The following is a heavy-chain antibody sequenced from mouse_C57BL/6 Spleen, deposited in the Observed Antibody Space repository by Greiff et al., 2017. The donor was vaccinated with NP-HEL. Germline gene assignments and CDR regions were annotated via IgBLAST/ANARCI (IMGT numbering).Heavy chain of an antibody. CDR2: IYPSDSET. CDR3: AREYDYDGYWYFDV. CDR1: GYTFTSYW. J-gene: IGHJ1*03. Sequence: VQLQQPGAELVRPGSSVKLSCKASGYTFTSYWMDWVKQRPGQGLEWIGNIYPSDSETHYNQKFKDKATLTVDKSSSTAYMQLSSLTSEDSAVYYCAREYDYDGYWYFDVWGTGTTVTVSS. D-gene: IGHD2-4*01. V-gene: IGHV1-61*01.